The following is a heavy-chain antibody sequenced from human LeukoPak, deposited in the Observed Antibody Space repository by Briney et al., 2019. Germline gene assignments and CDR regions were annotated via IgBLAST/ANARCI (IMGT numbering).Heavy chain of an antibody. Sequence: PGRSLRLSCAASGFTFSSYGMHWVRQAPGKGLEWVAVISYDGSNKYYADSVKGRFTISRDNSKNTLYLQMNSLRAEDTAVYYCAKDLEMATTHDAFDIWGQGTMVTVSS. CDR2: ISYDGSNK. V-gene: IGHV3-30*18. CDR3: AKDLEMATTHDAFDI. D-gene: IGHD5-24*01. J-gene: IGHJ3*02. CDR1: GFTFSSYG.